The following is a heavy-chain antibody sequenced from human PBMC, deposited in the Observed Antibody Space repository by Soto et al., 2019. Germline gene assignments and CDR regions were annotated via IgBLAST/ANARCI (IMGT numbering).Heavy chain of an antibody. V-gene: IGHV4-59*01. J-gene: IGHJ5*02. Sequence: PSETLSLTCTVSGGSISSYYWSWIRQPPGKGLEWIGYFYYGGSTNYNPSLKSRVTVSVDTSKNQFSLKLSSVTAADTAVYYCATGYDILTGYKFPLNWFDPWGQGTLVTVSS. D-gene: IGHD3-9*01. CDR3: ATGYDILTGYKFPLNWFDP. CDR2: FYYGGST. CDR1: GGSISSYY.